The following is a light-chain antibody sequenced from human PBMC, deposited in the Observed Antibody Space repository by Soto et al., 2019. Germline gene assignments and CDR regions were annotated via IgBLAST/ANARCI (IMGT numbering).Light chain of an antibody. CDR3: HQYYITPWT. V-gene: IGKV4-1*01. CDR2: WAS. CDR1: QSVLYSANNKNY. J-gene: IGKJ1*01. Sequence: DIVMTQSPDSLAVSLGERATINCKSSQSVLYSANNKNYVAWYQQKPGQPPKLLIYWASTRESGVPDRFSGSGSGTDFTLTISSLQAEDVAVYYCHQYYITPWTFGQGTKVEIK.